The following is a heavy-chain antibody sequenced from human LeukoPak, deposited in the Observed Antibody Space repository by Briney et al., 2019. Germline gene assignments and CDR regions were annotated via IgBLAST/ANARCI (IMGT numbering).Heavy chain of an antibody. Sequence: GGSLRLSCAVSGLTFSTYWMAWVRQAPGKGLGWVANIKPDGSDKNYVDSGKGRFTISRDNAKNSLYLQMNSLRAEDTAVYYCAKDLTTYDSSGYYDYYFDYWGQGTLVTVSS. V-gene: IGHV3-7*03. D-gene: IGHD3-22*01. CDR2: IKPDGSDK. CDR3: AKDLTTYDSSGYYDYYFDY. CDR1: GLTFSTYW. J-gene: IGHJ4*02.